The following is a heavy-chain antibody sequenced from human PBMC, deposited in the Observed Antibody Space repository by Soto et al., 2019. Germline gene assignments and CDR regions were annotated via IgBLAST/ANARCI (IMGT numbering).Heavy chain of an antibody. J-gene: IGHJ3*02. CDR1: GFTFSSYA. CDR3: GKDHTVVIRDAFDI. CDR2: ISDSGTGT. Sequence: EVQILESGGGLVQPGGSLRLSCAASGFTFSSYAMYWVRQAPGKGLAWVSGISDSGTGTYYADSVKGRFTISRDNSKNTVYLQMESLRAEDTAVYYCGKDHTVVIRDAFDIWGQGTMVNVSS. D-gene: IGHD3-22*01. V-gene: IGHV3-23*01.